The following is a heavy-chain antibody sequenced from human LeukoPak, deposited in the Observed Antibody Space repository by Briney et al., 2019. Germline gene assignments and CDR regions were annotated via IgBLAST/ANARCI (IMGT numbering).Heavy chain of an antibody. CDR2: ISSSSSII. V-gene: IGHV3-48*01. CDR3: ARAGYSSNWRSFDN. Sequence: PGGSLRLSCAASGFTFSNYNMNWVRQAPGKGLEWVSYISSSSSIIYYADSVKGRFTTSRDNAKNSPYLQMNSLRAEDTAVYYCARAGYSSNWRSFDNWGQGTLVTVSS. CDR1: GFTFSNYN. D-gene: IGHD6-13*01. J-gene: IGHJ4*02.